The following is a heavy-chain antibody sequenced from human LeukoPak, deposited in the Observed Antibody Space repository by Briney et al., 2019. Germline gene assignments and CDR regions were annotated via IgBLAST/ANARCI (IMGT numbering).Heavy chain of an antibody. D-gene: IGHD3-3*01. Sequence: PSETLSLTCTVSGGSISSSSYYWGWIRQPPGKGLEWIGSIYYSGSTYHNPSLKSRVTISVDMSKNQFSLKLSSVTAADTAVYYCARHPYYDFWSGYPFALYYFDYWGQGTLVTVSS. CDR2: IYYSGST. CDR3: ARHPYYDFWSGYPFALYYFDY. V-gene: IGHV4-39*01. J-gene: IGHJ4*02. CDR1: GGSISSSSYY.